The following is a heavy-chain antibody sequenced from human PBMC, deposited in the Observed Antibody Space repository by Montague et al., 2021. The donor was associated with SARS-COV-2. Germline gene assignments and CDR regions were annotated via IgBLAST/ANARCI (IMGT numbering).Heavy chain of an antibody. CDR1: GATISSDC. J-gene: IGHJ3*01. V-gene: IGHV4-59*01. D-gene: IGHD3-22*01. Sequence: SETLSLTCTVSGATISSDCWSWIRQSPGKGLEWIRYTSYSGSATXXPSXXXRVAISRDTSKNQFSLTLIPATAADTAIYYCARTSDPSNFDSTGYYGAFDVWGQGTTVIVSS. CDR2: TSYSGSA. CDR3: ARTSDPSNFDSTGYYGAFDV.